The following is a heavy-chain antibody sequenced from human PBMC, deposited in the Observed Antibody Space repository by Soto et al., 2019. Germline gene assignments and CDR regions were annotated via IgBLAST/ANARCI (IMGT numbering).Heavy chain of an antibody. V-gene: IGHV1-69*01. CDR1: GGTFNTYP. J-gene: IGHJ3*02. CDR2: ILPVFRIV. D-gene: IGHD3-22*01. CDR3: ARGYDSSGYYNDAFDI. Sequence: QVQLEQSGAEVKKPGSSVKVSCQTSGGTFNTYPISWMRQAPGQGLEWLGGILPVFRIVNYAQQFQDRLNLTADESTTSVYMELSSLRSEDTAVYYCARGYDSSGYYNDAFDIWGQGTMVTVSS.